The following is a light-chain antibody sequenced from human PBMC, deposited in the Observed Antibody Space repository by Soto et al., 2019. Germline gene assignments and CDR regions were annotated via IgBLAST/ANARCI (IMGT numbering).Light chain of an antibody. CDR3: QQVDSYPRT. CDR2: SAS. CDR1: QAIGSY. Sequence: IQLTQSPSSLSASVGDTVTITCRASQAIGSYFAWYQQRPGTAPKLLIYSASTLHSGVPSRFSGSGSGTDFTLNFSSLQPEDFATYYCQQVDSYPRTFGPGTTVEI. V-gene: IGKV1-9*01. J-gene: IGKJ3*01.